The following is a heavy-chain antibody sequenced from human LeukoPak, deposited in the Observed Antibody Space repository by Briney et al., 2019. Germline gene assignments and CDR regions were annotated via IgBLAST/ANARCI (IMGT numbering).Heavy chain of an antibody. CDR1: GYTFTSYD. J-gene: IGHJ4*02. CDR3: ARDPPYYYDSSGYPANY. CDR2: MNPNSGGT. Sequence: GASVKVSCKASGYTFTSYDINWVRQATGQGLEWMGWMNPNSGGTNYAQKFQGRVTMTRDTSISTAYMELSRLRSDDTAVYYCARDPPYYYDSSGYPANYWGQGTLVTVSS. V-gene: IGHV1-2*02. D-gene: IGHD3-22*01.